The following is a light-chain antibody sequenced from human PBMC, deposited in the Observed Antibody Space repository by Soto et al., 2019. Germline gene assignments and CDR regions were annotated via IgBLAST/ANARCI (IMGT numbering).Light chain of an antibody. V-gene: IGKV3-11*01. CDR3: AQQAWPWT. CDR2: DAS. CDR1: QSVSSQ. J-gene: IGKJ1*01. Sequence: EIVLTQSPATLSLSPGERATLSCRASQSVSSQLAWYQHKPGQAPRLLIYDASNKATGIPDRFSGSGSGTDFTLTISSLEPEDFAVYYCAQQAWPWTVGQGTKVDIK.